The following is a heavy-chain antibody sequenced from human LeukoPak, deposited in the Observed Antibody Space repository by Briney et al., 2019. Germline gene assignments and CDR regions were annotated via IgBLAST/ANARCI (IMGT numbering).Heavy chain of an antibody. J-gene: IGHJ5*02. Sequence: PGGSLRLSCAASGFTFSSYAMSWVRQAPGKGLEWVSAISGSGGSTYYADSVKGRFTISRDNSKNTLYLHTNSLRAEDTAVYYCATDGAGFDTWGQGVLVTVSS. CDR1: GFTFSSYA. CDR3: ATDGAGFDT. CDR2: ISGSGGST. V-gene: IGHV3-23*01.